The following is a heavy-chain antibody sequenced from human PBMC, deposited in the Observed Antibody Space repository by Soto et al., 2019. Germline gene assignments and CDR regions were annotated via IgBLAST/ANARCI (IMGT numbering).Heavy chain of an antibody. D-gene: IGHD2-2*01. CDR1: GYTFTSYG. Sequence: QVQLVQSGAEVKKPGASVKVSCKASGYTFTSYGISWVRQAPGQGLEWMGWISAYNGNTNYAQKLQGRVTMTTDTSTSTAYMELRSLRSDDTAVYYCARDECRRRYCSSTRCHQYYFDYWGQGTLVTVSS. CDR3: ARDECRRRYCSSTRCHQYYFDY. V-gene: IGHV1-18*01. J-gene: IGHJ4*02. CDR2: ISAYNGNT.